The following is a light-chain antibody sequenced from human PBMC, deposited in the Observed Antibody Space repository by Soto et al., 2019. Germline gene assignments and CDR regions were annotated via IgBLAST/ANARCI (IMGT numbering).Light chain of an antibody. CDR3: QQYSYFAT. CDR1: QSISSW. CDR2: KAS. V-gene: IGKV1-5*03. J-gene: IGKJ1*01. Sequence: DIQMTQSPSTLSASVGDRVTITCRASQSISSWLTWYQQKAGQAPKLLIYKASIIESGVPSRFSGSGSWTEFTRSIDSLQPDDSEAYHCQQYSYFATFGQGTRVEVK.